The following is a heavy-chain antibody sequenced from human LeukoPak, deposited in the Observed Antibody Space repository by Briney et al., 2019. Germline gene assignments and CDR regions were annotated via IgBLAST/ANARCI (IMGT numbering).Heavy chain of an antibody. D-gene: IGHD2-2*01. CDR3: ASLGNCSSTSCYFGYYYYYMDV. CDR2: ISSSGSTI. J-gene: IGHJ6*03. Sequence: GGSLRLSCAASGFTFSDYYMSWIRQAPGKGLEWVSYISSSGSTIYYADSVKGRFTISRDNAKNSLYLQMNSLRAEDTAVYYCASLGNCSSTSCYFGYYYYYMDVWGKGTTVTVSS. V-gene: IGHV3-11*01. CDR1: GFTFSDYY.